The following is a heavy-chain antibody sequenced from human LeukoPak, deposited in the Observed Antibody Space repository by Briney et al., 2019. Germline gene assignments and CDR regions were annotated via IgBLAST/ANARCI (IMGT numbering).Heavy chain of an antibody. Sequence: PGGSLRLSCAASGFTFSDHDMNWVRQAPGKGLEWVSYIKTTGTPIYYADSVKGRFTISRDNAKNSLYLQMNSLRDEDTAVYYCARDGMVRGVIIWDAFDIWGQGTMVTVSS. CDR3: ARDGMVRGVIIWDAFDI. J-gene: IGHJ3*02. CDR1: GFTFSDHD. V-gene: IGHV3-48*02. CDR2: IKTTGTPI. D-gene: IGHD3-10*01.